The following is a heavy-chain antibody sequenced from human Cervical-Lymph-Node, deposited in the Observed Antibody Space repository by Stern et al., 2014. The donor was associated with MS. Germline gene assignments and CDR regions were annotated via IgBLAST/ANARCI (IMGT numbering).Heavy chain of an antibody. CDR1: GGSISSYY. J-gene: IGHJ5*02. CDR2: IYYSGST. V-gene: IGHV4-59*01. CDR3: AREKGGEYSGYDFGYNWFDP. D-gene: IGHD5-12*01. Sequence: QLQLQESGPGLVKPSETLSLTCPVSGGSISSYYWSSIRQPPGKGREWIGYIYYSGSTNYNPSLKSRVTISVDTSKNQFSLKLSSVTAADTAVYYCAREKGGEYSGYDFGYNWFDPWGQGTLVTVSS.